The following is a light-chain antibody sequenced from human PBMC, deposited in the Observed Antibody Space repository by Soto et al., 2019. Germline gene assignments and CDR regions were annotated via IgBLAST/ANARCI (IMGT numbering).Light chain of an antibody. CDR1: SSDVGGYNY. J-gene: IGLJ1*01. CDR3: SSYGSTSTRYV. CDR2: EVS. Sequence: QSALTQPASVSGSPGQSITISCTGTSSDVGGYNYVSWYQQHPGKAPKLMIYEVSNRPSGVSNRFSGSKSGNTASLTISGLQPEDEADYFCSSYGSTSTRYVFGTGTK. V-gene: IGLV2-14*01.